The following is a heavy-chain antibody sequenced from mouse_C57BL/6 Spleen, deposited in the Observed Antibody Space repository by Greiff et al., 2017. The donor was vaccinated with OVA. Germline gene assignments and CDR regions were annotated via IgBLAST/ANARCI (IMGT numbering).Heavy chain of an antibody. D-gene: IGHD3-2*02. V-gene: IGHV1-54*01. CDR1: GYAFTNYL. CDR2: INPGSGGT. J-gene: IGHJ2*01. CDR3: ARGSGYIDY. Sequence: VKLMESGAELVRPGTSVKVSCKASGYAFTNYLIEWVKQRPGQGLEWIGVINPGSGGTNYNEKFKGKATLTADKSSSTAYMQLSSLTSEDSAVYFCARGSGYIDYWGQGTTLTVSS.